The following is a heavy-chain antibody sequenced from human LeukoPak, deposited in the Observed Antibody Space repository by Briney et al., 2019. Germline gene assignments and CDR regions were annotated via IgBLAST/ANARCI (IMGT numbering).Heavy chain of an antibody. CDR1: GFTFSSYT. CDR2: ISSSSSAI. D-gene: IGHD6-13*01. Sequence: GGSLRLSCAASGFTFSSYTMNWVRQAPGKGLEWVSSISSSSSAIYYAASVKGRFTISRDNAKNSLYLQMNSLRDEDTAVYYCAREDFCSSGNCFDPWGQGTLVTVSS. CDR3: AREDFCSSGNCFDP. J-gene: IGHJ5*02. V-gene: IGHV3-48*02.